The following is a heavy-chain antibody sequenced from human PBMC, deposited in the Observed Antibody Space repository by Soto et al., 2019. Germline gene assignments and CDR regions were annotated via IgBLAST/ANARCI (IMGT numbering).Heavy chain of an antibody. CDR3: ARVGINWNYFEGRSNWFDP. D-gene: IGHD1-7*01. J-gene: IGHJ5*02. CDR1: GCTFSADG. CDR2: IPYDGSNT. V-gene: IGHV3-30-3*01. Sequence: GVSMRLSCAAAGCTFSADGMHWVRQAPGKGLGWVARIPYDGSNTYYADSVKGRFTISRDNSKNTLYLQMNSLRAEDTAVYYCARVGINWNYFEGRSNWFDPWGQGTLVTVSS.